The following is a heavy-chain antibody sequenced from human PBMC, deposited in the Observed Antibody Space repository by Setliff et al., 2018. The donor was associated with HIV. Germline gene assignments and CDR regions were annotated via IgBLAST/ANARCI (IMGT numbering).Heavy chain of an antibody. CDR2: IHYNEKT. CDR3: ARETSVTPVGLDH. D-gene: IGHD1-1*01. Sequence: PSETLSLTCTVSGGSASNSRYYWAWIRQPPGKGLEYIGSIHYNEKTYYNPSLKSRLTISLDTSKNQFSLKLNSVTAADTAVYYCARETSVTPVGLDHWGQGTLVTVSS. J-gene: IGHJ1*01. V-gene: IGHV4-39*07. CDR1: GGSASNSRYY.